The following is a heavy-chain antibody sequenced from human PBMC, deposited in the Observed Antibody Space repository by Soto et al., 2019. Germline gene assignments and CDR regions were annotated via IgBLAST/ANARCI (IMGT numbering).Heavy chain of an antibody. J-gene: IGHJ4*02. CDR1: GFTFSSNA. CDR2: ISSSGGST. CDR3: EKAQGGSYFDY. D-gene: IGHD2-15*01. V-gene: IGHV3-23*01. Sequence: RGSLRLSCAASGFTFSSNAMSWVRQAPGKGLEWVSGISSSGGSTYYADSVKGRFTISRDNSKNMLYLQMNNLRAEDTAVYYCEKAQGGSYFDYWGQATLVTVSS.